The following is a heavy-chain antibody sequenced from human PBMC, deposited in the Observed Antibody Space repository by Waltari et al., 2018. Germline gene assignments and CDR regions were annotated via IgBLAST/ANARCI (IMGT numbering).Heavy chain of an antibody. V-gene: IGHV1-3*01. CDR3: ARAWNDEGLDYYYGMDV. CDR1: GYTFTSYA. Sequence: QVQLVQSGAEVKKPGASVKVSCKASGYTFTSYAMHWVRQAPGQRLEWMGWINAGNGNTKYSQKFQGRVTITRDTSASTAYMELSSLRSEDTAVYYCARAWNDEGLDYYYGMDVWGQGTTVTVSS. J-gene: IGHJ6*02. CDR2: INAGNGNT. D-gene: IGHD1-1*01.